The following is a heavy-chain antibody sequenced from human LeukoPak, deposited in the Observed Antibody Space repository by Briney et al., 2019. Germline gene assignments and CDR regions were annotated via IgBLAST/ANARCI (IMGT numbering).Heavy chain of an antibody. CDR3: AKDLTVAGLCFDY. CDR1: GFTFSSYA. J-gene: IGHJ4*02. V-gene: IGHV3-23*01. Sequence: GASLRLSCAASGFTFSSYAMSWVRQAPGKGLEWVSAISGSGGSTYYADSVKGRFTISRDNSKNTLYLQMNSLRAEDTAVYYCAKDLTVAGLCFDYWGQGTLVTVSS. D-gene: IGHD6-19*01. CDR2: ISGSGGST.